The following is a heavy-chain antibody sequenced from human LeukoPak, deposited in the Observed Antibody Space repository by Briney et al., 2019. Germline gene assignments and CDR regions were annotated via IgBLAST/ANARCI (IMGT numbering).Heavy chain of an antibody. J-gene: IGHJ4*02. V-gene: IGHV3-30*18. CDR3: AKVGDSSGYYY. CDR2: ISYDGSNK. CDR1: GFTFSSYG. D-gene: IGHD3-22*01. Sequence: GRSLRLSCAASGFTFSSYGMHWVRQAPGKGLEWVAVISYDGSNKYYADSVKGRFTISRDNSKNTLYLQMNSLRADDTAVYYCAKVGDSSGYYYWGQGTLVTVSS.